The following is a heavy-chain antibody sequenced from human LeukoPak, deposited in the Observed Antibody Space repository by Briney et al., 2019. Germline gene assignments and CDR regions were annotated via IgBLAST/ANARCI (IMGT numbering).Heavy chain of an antibody. CDR3: ATWGSITMIVDLREY. Sequence: SVKVSCKASGGTFSSYAISWVRPAPGQGLEWMGRIIPILGIANYAQKFQGRVTITADKSTSTAYMELSSLRSEDTAVYYCATWGSITMIVDLREYWGEGTLVTVSS. CDR2: IIPILGIA. J-gene: IGHJ4*02. V-gene: IGHV1-69*04. D-gene: IGHD3-22*01. CDR1: GGTFSSYA.